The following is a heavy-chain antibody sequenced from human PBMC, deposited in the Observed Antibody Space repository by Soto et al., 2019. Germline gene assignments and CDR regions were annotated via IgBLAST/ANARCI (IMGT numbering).Heavy chain of an antibody. CDR2: ISAYNGNI. V-gene: IGHV1-18*01. J-gene: IGHJ6*02. CDR1: GYTFTIYG. Sequence: QVQLVQSGAEVKKPGASVKVSCKASGYTFTIYGISWVRQAPGQGLEWMGWISAYNGNINYAQKLQGRVTMTTDTSTSTANMELRSLRSDDTAVYYCARVRSIAPPERPHVYYYYYGMDVWGQGTTVTVSS. D-gene: IGHD6-6*01. CDR3: ARVRSIAPPERPHVYYYYYGMDV.